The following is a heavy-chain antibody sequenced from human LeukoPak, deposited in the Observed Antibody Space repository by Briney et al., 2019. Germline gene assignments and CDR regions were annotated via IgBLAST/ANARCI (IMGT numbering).Heavy chain of an antibody. CDR3: ATMPYDFWSGYSAVPVGY. Sequence: ASVKVSCKASGYTFTGYYMHWVRQAPGQGLEWMGWINPNSGGTNYAQKFQGRVTMTRDTSISTAYMELSRLRSDDTAVYYCATMPYDFWSGYSAVPVGYWGQGTLVTVSS. CDR2: INPNSGGT. D-gene: IGHD3-3*01. CDR1: GYTFTGYY. J-gene: IGHJ4*02. V-gene: IGHV1-2*02.